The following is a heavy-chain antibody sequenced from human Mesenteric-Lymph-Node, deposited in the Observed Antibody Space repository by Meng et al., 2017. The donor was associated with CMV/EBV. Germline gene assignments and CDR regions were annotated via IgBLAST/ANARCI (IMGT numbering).Heavy chain of an antibody. CDR3: ARDYGSYGSEMLGY. Sequence: SGGSVNSGSYYWRWIQQPPRKGLEWIGYIYYSGSTNYNPSLKSRVTISVDTSKDQFSLKLYSVTAADTAVYYCARDYGSYGSEMLGYWGQGTLVTVSS. CDR1: GGSVNSGSYY. CDR2: IYYSGST. J-gene: IGHJ4*02. V-gene: IGHV4-61*01. D-gene: IGHD3-10*01.